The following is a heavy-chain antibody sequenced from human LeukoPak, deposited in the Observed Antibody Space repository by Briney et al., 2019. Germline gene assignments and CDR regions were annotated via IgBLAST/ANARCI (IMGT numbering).Heavy chain of an antibody. Sequence: SETLSLTCTVSGGSISSGGYYWSWIRQPPGKGLEWIGYIYYSGSTYYNPSLKSRVTISVDTSKNQFSLKLSSVTAADTAVYYCARGFHYYGSGSYLRPSPYFYYWGQGTLVTVSS. J-gene: IGHJ4*02. D-gene: IGHD3-10*01. CDR2: IYYSGST. CDR3: ARGFHYYGSGSYLRPSPYFYY. V-gene: IGHV4-30-4*01. CDR1: GGSISSGGYY.